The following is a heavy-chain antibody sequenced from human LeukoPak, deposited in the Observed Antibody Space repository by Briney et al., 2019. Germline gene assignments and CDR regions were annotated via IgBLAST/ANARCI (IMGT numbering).Heavy chain of an antibody. Sequence: SETLSLTCTVSGGSISSSSYYWGWIRQPPGKGLEWIGSIYYSGSTYYNPSLKSRVPISVDTSKNQFSLKLSSVTAADTAVYYCARLEGSYGPLIDYWGQGTLVTVSS. D-gene: IGHD1-26*01. CDR1: GGSISSSSYY. J-gene: IGHJ4*02. CDR3: ARLEGSYGPLIDY. CDR2: IYYSGST. V-gene: IGHV4-39*01.